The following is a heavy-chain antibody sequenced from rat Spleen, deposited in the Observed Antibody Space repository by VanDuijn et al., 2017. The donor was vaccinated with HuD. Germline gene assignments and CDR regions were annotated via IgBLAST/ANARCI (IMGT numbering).Heavy chain of an antibody. CDR3: TRETIVSPY. J-gene: IGHJ2*01. CDR2: IWSSGNT. CDR1: GFSLTSYH. Sequence: QVQLKESGPGLMQPSQTLSLTCIVSGFSLTSYHVHWVRQSPGKGLEWMAVIWSSGNTDYNSALKSRLSISRDTSKSQVFLKMNSLQTEDTAIYFCTRETIVSPYWGQGVMVTVSS. V-gene: IGHV2-15*01. D-gene: IGHD1-11*01.